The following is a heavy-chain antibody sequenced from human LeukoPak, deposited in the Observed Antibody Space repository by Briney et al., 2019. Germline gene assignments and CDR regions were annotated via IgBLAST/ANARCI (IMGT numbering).Heavy chain of an antibody. CDR2: INSDGSST. D-gene: IGHD3-3*01. CDR3: AKESIFGVAPDY. CDR1: GFTFSTYW. J-gene: IGHJ4*02. V-gene: IGHV3-74*01. Sequence: GGSLRLSCAASGFTFSTYWMHWVRQAPGKGLVWVSRINSDGSSTDYADSVKGRFTISRDNAKNTLYLQMDSLRAEDTAVYYCAKESIFGVAPDYWGQGTLVTVSS.